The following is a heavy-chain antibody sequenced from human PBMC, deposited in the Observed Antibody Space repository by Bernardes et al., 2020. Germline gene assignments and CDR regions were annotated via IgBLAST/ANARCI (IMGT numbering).Heavy chain of an antibody. V-gene: IGHV1-18*01. D-gene: IGHD6-19*01. CDR3: ARELTVAVVDY. CDR1: GYTFTSYG. J-gene: IGHJ4*02. CDR2: ISAYNGNT. Sequence: ASVKVSCMASGYTFTSYGISWVRQAPGPGLEWMGWISAYNGNTNYEQKLQGRVTMTTDTSTSTAYMALRSLRSDGKAVYYCARELTVAVVDYGGQGTLVTVSS.